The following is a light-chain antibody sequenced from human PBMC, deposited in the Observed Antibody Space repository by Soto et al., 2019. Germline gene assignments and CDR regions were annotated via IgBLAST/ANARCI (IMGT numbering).Light chain of an antibody. V-gene: IGLV4-69*02. CDR1: GGHSTYS. J-gene: IGLJ2*01. CDR2: LNSDGSH. Sequence: QPVLTQSPSASASLGASVNLTCTLTGGHSTYSIGWHQQQPQRGPRFLTRLNSDGSHSKGDGIPDRFSGSSSGAERFLTISSLQSEDEADYYCQTWGRGIVVFGGGTKLT. CDR3: QTWGRGIVV.